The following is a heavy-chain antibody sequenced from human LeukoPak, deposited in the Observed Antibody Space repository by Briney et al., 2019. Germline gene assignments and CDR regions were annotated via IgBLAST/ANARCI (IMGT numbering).Heavy chain of an antibody. CDR1: GFSFDDYA. J-gene: IGHJ4*02. Sequence: PGRSLRLSCAASGFSFDDYAMHWLRQAPGKGLQWVSGISWNSGSEGYADSVKGRFTISRDNAQNSLYLHMHSLRVEDTAVYYCARDPYVSNFDYWGQGALVTVSS. V-gene: IGHV3-9*01. CDR3: ARDPYVSNFDY. D-gene: IGHD3-10*02. CDR2: ISWNSGSE.